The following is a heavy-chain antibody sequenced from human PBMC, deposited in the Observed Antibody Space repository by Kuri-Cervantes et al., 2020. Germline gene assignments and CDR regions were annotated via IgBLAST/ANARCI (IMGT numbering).Heavy chain of an antibody. V-gene: IGHV3-23*01. CDR1: EFTFSSYA. Sequence: GGSLRLSCAASEFTFSSYAMNWVRQAPGKGLQWVSTLSVSGATTYYADSVKGRFTISRDNFKNTLYLQMNSLTADDTAVYYCAVDSGGYAEHYWGQGTLVTVSS. CDR3: AVDSGGYAEHY. D-gene: IGHD5-12*01. J-gene: IGHJ4*02. CDR2: LSVSGATT.